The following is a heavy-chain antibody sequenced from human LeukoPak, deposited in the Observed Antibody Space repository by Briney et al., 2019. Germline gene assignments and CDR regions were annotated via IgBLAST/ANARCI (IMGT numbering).Heavy chain of an antibody. D-gene: IGHD3-9*01. V-gene: IGHV4-4*09. CDR1: GGSISTYY. CDR2: IYSSGST. Sequence: KASETLSLTCSVSGGSISTYYWSWIRQPPGKGLEWIGYIYSSGSTKYNPSLSSRVSMSVDMSKNQLSLRLSFVTAADTAVYYCARQAQYYDISTTYYKDYYYHYMDVWGKGTTVTVSS. CDR3: ARQAQYYDISTTYYKDYYYHYMDV. J-gene: IGHJ6*03.